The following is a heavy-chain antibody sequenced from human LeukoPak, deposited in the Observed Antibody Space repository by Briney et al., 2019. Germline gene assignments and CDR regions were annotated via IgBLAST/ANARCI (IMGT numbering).Heavy chain of an antibody. D-gene: IGHD3-3*01. CDR1: GGSFSGYY. CDR2: INHSGST. V-gene: IGHV4-34*01. CDR3: ARATINYDFWSGYFDPTFDY. Sequence: PSETLSLTCAVYGGSFSGYYWSWIRQPPGKGLEGIGEINHSGSTNYNPSLKSRVTISVDTSKNQFSLKLSSVTAADTAVYYCARATINYDFWSGYFDPTFDYWGQGTLVTVSS. J-gene: IGHJ4*02.